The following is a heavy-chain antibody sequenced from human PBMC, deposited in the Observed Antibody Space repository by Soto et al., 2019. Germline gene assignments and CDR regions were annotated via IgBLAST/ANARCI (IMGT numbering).Heavy chain of an antibody. CDR2: IYYSGST. CDR3: ARVSDYDRSGYPFDY. CDR1: GGSISSGCYY. J-gene: IGHJ4*02. Sequence: SETLSLTCTVSGGSISSGCYYWSWIRQHPGKGLEWIGYIYYSGSTYYNPSLKSRVTISVDTSKNQFSLKLSSVTAADTAVYYCARVSDYDRSGYPFDYWGQRTLVTVCS. D-gene: IGHD3-22*01. V-gene: IGHV4-31*03.